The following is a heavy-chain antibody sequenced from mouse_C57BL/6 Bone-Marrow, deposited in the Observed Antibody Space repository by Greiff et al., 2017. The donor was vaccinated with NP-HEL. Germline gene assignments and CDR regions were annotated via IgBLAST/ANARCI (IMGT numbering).Heavy chain of an antibody. J-gene: IGHJ2*01. CDR2: ISSGGSYT. V-gene: IGHV5-6*01. Sequence: EVKLVESGGDLVKPGGSLKLSCAASGFTFSSYGMSWVRQTPDKRLEWVATISSGGSYTYYPDSVKGRFTISRDNAKNTLYLQMSSLKSEDTAMYYCARPSDGYYAYFDYWGQGTALTVSS. CDR1: GFTFSSYG. D-gene: IGHD2-3*01. CDR3: ARPSDGYYAYFDY.